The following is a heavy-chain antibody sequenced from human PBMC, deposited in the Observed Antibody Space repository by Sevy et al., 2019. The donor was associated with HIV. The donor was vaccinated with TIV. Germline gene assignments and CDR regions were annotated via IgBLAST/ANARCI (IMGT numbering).Heavy chain of an antibody. V-gene: IGHV4-34*01. Sequence: SETLSLTCAVYGGSFSGYYWSWIRQPPGKGLEWIGEINHSGSTNYNPSLKSRVTISVDTSKNQFSLKLSSVTAADTAVYYCARGLFLPPCIVATIGNWFDPWGQGTLVTVSS. D-gene: IGHD5-12*01. CDR3: ARGLFLPPCIVATIGNWFDP. J-gene: IGHJ5*02. CDR1: GGSFSGYY. CDR2: INHSGST.